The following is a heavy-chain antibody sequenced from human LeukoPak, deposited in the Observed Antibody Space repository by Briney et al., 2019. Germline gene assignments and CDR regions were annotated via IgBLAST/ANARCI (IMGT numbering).Heavy chain of an antibody. V-gene: IGHV3-30-3*01. J-gene: IGHJ4*02. Sequence: GGSLRLSCAASGFTFSSYAMRWVRQAPGKGLEWVAVISYDGSNKYYADSVKGRFTISRDNSKNTLYLQMSSLRAEDTAAYYCARGFFLEWVLGDYWGQGNLVTVSS. CDR3: ARGFFLEWVLGDY. D-gene: IGHD3-3*01. CDR2: ISYDGSNK. CDR1: GFTFSSYA.